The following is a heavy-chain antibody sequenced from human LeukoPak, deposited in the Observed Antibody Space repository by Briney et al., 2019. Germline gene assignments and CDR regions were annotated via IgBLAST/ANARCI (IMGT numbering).Heavy chain of an antibody. D-gene: IGHD3-22*01. Sequence: ASVKVSCKASGYTFTGYYMHWVRQAPGQGLEWMGRINPNSGGTNYAQKFQGRVTITRDTSISTAYMELSRLRSDDTAVYYRARVAYYYDSSGGFWGQGTLVTVSS. V-gene: IGHV1-2*06. CDR1: GYTFTGYY. CDR3: ARVAYYYDSSGGF. CDR2: INPNSGGT. J-gene: IGHJ4*02.